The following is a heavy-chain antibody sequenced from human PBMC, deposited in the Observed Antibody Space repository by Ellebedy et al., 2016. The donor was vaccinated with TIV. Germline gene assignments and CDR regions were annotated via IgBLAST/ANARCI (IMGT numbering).Heavy chain of an antibody. V-gene: IGHV4-39*07. CDR2: IYYSGSA. J-gene: IGHJ4*02. CDR3: ARGLRGPFDY. Sequence: MPSETLSLTCTVSGGSISNSDYYWNWIRQPPGKGLEWIGSIYYSGSAYYNPSLKSRGTVSVDTSKNQFSLNLSSVTAADTAVYYCARGLRGPFDYWGQGTLVTVSS. CDR1: GGSISNSDYY.